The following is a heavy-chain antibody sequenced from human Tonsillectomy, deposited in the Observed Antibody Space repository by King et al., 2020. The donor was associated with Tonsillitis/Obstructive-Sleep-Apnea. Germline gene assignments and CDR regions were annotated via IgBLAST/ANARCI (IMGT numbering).Heavy chain of an antibody. CDR1: GFTFSSYG. V-gene: IGHV3-33*01. J-gene: IGHJ6*02. CDR3: ARDGIVVVPAAIRADYYYGMDV. D-gene: IGHD2-2*02. Sequence: VQLVESGGGVVQPGRSLRLSCAASGFTFSSYGMHWVRQAPGKGLEWVAVIWYDGSNKYYADSVKGRFTISRDNSKNTLYLQMNSLRAEDTAVYYCARDGIVVVPAAIRADYYYGMDVWGQGTTVTVSS. CDR2: IWYDGSNK.